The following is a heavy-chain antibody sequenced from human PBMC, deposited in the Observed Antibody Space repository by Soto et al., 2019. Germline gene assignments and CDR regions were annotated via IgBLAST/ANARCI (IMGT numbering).Heavy chain of an antibody. D-gene: IGHD2-2*02. CDR2: INPNSGGT. CDR1: GYTFTGYY. V-gene: IGHV1-2*02. Sequence: ASVKVSCKASGYTFTGYYMHWVRQAPGQRLEWMGWINPNSGGTNYAQKFQGRVTMTRDTSISTAYMDLSRLRSDDTAVYYCGRGGGYCSSTSCYTTYYYYGMDVWGQGTTVTVSS. CDR3: GRGGGYCSSTSCYTTYYYYGMDV. J-gene: IGHJ6*02.